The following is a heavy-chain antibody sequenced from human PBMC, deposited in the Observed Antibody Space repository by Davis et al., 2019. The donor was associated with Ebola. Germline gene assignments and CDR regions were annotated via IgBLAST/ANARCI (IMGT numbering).Heavy chain of an antibody. CDR3: AVRELRWFDP. V-gene: IGHV1-18*01. CDR2: ISAYNGNT. D-gene: IGHD1-26*01. Sequence: AASVKVSCKASGYTFTSYGISWVRQAPGQGLEWMGWISAYNGNTNYAQKLQGRVTMTEDTSTDTAYMELSSLRSEDTAVYYCAVRELRWFDPWGQGTLVTVSS. CDR1: GYTFTSYG. J-gene: IGHJ5*02.